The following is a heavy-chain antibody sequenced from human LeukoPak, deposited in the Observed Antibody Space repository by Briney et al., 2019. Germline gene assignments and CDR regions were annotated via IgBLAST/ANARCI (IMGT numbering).Heavy chain of an antibody. Sequence: GSLRLSCAASGFTVSSNYMSWIRQPPGKGLEWIGEINHSGSTNYNPSLKSRVTISVDTSKNQFSLKLSSVTAADTAVYYCARGQYSSSWYDYWGQGTLVTVSS. CDR2: INHSGST. V-gene: IGHV4-34*01. J-gene: IGHJ4*02. CDR3: ARGQYSSSWYDY. CDR1: GFTVSSNY. D-gene: IGHD6-13*01.